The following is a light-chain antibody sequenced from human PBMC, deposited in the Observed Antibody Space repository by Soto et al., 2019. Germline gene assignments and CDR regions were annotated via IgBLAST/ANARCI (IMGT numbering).Light chain of an antibody. CDR2: GAS. J-gene: IGKJ1*01. CDR3: QQYGNWPPWT. CDR1: QSVSSN. Sequence: EVVVTQSPATLSVSPGDRANLSCRASQSVSSNLAWYQQKPGQAPRLLIYGASTRATGIPARFSGSGSGTEFTLTISSLQSEDFAVYYCQQYGNWPPWTFGQGTKVEIK. V-gene: IGKV3-15*01.